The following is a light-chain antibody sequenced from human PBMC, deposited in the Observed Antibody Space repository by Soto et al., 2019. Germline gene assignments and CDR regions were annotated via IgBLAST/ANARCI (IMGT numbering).Light chain of an antibody. CDR1: QPLSVN. J-gene: IGKJ1*01. Sequence: EIVLTQSPGTLSLSPGERATLSCRASQPLSVNSLAWYQQKLGRAPRLLIYGASTRATGFSARFSGSGSGTELTLTISSLQSEDLAVYYCQQCYYWRWTFGQGTKLEIK. CDR3: QQCYYWRWT. CDR2: GAS. V-gene: IGKV3-15*01.